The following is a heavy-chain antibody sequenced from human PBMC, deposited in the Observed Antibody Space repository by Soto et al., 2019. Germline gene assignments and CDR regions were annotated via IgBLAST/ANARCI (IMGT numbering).Heavy chain of an antibody. V-gene: IGHV4-59*01. Sequence: VSLTCTVSGASMGRYYWSWIRQSPGKGLEWIGYITDTETTNYSPSLRSRVTISLEASKTQFSLTLSSVTAADTAVYYCARVDYYGAGTYLFDYWGPGTLVTVSS. J-gene: IGHJ4*02. D-gene: IGHD3-10*01. CDR3: ARVDYYGAGTYLFDY. CDR2: ITDTETT. CDR1: GASMGRYY.